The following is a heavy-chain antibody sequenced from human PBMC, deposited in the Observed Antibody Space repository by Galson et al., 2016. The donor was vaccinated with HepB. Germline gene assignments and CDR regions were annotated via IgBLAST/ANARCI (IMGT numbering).Heavy chain of an antibody. V-gene: IGHV3-23*01. CDR3: ARAAGGVMGSYYFDY. CDR2: ITGGAGTT. Sequence: SLRLSCAASGFTLSSYAMAWVRQAPGKGLEWVSTITGGAGTTFYAASVKGRFSISRDNSKNTLHLQITGLRAEDTAVYYCARAAGGVMGSYYFDYWGQGTLVIVSS. J-gene: IGHJ4*02. D-gene: IGHD3-16*01. CDR1: GFTLSSYA.